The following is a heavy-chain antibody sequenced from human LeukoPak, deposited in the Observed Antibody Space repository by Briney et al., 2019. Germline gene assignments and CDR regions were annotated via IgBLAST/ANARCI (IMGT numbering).Heavy chain of an antibody. J-gene: IGHJ4*02. CDR1: GFTFSSYA. Sequence: GGSLRLSCAASGFTFSSYAMSWVRQAPGKGLEWVSAISGSGGSTYYADSVKGRFTISRDNSKNTLYLQMNSLRADDTAVYYCAKDHEKRYYYGSGSSYFDYWGQGTLVTVSS. V-gene: IGHV3-23*01. CDR2: ISGSGGST. D-gene: IGHD3-10*01. CDR3: AKDHEKRYYYGSGSSYFDY.